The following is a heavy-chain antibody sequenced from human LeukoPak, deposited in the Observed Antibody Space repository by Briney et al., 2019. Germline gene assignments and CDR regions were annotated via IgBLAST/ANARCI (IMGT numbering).Heavy chain of an antibody. V-gene: IGHV3-7*01. Sequence: GGSLRLACSASGFTFTSYWMSWMRQAPGKGLQWVANIKHDGSEQYYVDSVKGRFTISRDNAKNSLYLQMNSLGVEDTAVYYCKSGGAAPGRFDYWGQGVLVTVSS. J-gene: IGHJ4*02. D-gene: IGHD6-13*01. CDR3: KSGGAAPGRFDY. CDR2: IKHDGSEQ. CDR1: GFTFTSYW.